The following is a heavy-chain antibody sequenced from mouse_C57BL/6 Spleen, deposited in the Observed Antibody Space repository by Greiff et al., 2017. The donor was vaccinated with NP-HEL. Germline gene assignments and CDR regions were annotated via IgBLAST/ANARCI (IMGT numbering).Heavy chain of an antibody. V-gene: IGHV1-81*01. CDR3: ARWATGLGDV. D-gene: IGHD3-3*01. CDR1: GYTFTSYG. J-gene: IGHJ1*03. Sequence: QVQLQQSGAELVRPGASVKLSCKASGYTFTSYGISWVKQRTGQGLEWIGVIYPRSGNTYYNEKFKGKATLTVDKSSSTAYMELRSLTSEDSAVYVCARWATGLGDVWGTGTTVTVSS. CDR2: IYPRSGNT.